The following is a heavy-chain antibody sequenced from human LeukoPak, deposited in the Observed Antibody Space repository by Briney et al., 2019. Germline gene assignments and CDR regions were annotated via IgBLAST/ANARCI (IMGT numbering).Heavy chain of an antibody. CDR1: GYTFTGYH. CDR3: ARDLIGGSPGNGFDI. Sequence: ASVKFSCKASGYTFTGYHIHWVRQAPGQGLEWIGWINPKSGGTNYAQKFEGWVTMTRDTSMSTVYMELSRLKSDDMAVYYCARDLIGGSPGNGFDIWGQGTMVTVSS. D-gene: IGHD1-26*01. V-gene: IGHV1-2*04. J-gene: IGHJ3*02. CDR2: INPKSGGT.